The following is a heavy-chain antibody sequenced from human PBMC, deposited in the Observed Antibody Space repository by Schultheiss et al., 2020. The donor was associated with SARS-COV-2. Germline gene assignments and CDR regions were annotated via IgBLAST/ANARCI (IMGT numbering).Heavy chain of an antibody. J-gene: IGHJ4*02. D-gene: IGHD4/OR15-4a*01. V-gene: IGHV3-21*01. CDR1: GFTFSDYY. CDR2: ISSSSSYI. Sequence: GGSLRLSCAASGFTFSDYYINWIRQAPGKGLEWVSSISSSSSYIYYADSVKGRFTISRENAKKPLYLQMNSLRAEDTAVYYCARAANPDYWGQGTLVTVSS. CDR3: ARAANPDY.